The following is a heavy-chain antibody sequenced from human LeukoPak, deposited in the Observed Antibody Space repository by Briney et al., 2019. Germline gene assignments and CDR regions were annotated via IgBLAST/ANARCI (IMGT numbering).Heavy chain of an antibody. Sequence: GASVKVSCKPSGYTLTGYYIHWVRQAPGQGLEWMGIINPSGGRTPSGGSTSYAQKFQGRVTMTRDTSTSTVYMELSSLRSEDTAVYYCARDQTAATGIFDYWGQGTLVTVSS. CDR3: ARDQTAATGIFDY. CDR2: INPSGGRTPSGGST. J-gene: IGHJ4*02. CDR1: GYTLTGYY. D-gene: IGHD6-13*01. V-gene: IGHV1-46*01.